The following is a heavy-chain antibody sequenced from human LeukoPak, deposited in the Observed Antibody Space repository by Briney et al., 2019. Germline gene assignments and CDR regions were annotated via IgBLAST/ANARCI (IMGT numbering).Heavy chain of an antibody. CDR3: ARVGANYYDSSGYPYYFDY. D-gene: IGHD3-22*01. CDR2: IYYSGST. Sequence: SETLSLTCTVSGGSISSYYWSWIRQPPGKGLEWIGYIYYSGSTNYNPSLKSRVTISVDTSKNQFSLKLSSVTAADTAVYYCARVGANYYDSSGYPYYFDYRGQGTLVTVSS. CDR1: GGSISSYY. V-gene: IGHV4-59*01. J-gene: IGHJ4*02.